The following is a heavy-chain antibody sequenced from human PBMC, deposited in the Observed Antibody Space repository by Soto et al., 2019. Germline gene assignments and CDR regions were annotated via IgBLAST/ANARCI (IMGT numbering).Heavy chain of an antibody. CDR1: GYTFSSYE. V-gene: IGHV3-48*03. J-gene: IGHJ4*02. CDR2: ISSNGSEV. D-gene: IGHD2-2*01. CDR3: APLIVPATNEASGFGF. Sequence: RGGSMKVSCAASGYTFSSYEMSWVRQAPGKGLEWVSYISSNGSEVYYTDSVKGRFTISRDNAKNSLYLQMTSLRAKDTSDYYCAPLIVPATNEASGFGFWGQGTLFTVYS.